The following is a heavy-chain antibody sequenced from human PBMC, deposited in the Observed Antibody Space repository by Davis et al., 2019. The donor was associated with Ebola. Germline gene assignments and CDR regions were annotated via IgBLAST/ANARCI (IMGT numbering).Heavy chain of an antibody. CDR2: IRSKANSYAT. D-gene: IGHD2-2*01. CDR1: GFTFSGPA. V-gene: IGHV3-73*01. J-gene: IGHJ4*02. CDR3: SADDY. Sequence: GGSPNTPRPSFGFTFSGPAMPWVRQASGKGLEWVGRIRSKANSYATAHAASVKGRFTISRDDSKNTAYLQMKSLKTEDTAVCYCSADDYWGQGTLVTVSS.